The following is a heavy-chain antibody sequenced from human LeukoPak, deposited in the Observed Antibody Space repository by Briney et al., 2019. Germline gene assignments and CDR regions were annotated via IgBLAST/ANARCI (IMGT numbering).Heavy chain of an antibody. V-gene: IGHV3-7*01. CDR1: RFTFNKYY. CDR3: ARRQWFGGDGDYYMDV. Sequence: GGSLRLSCVASRFTFNKYYMSWVRQAPGKGLQWVANINPDGSEKYYVDSVKGRFTISRDNAKNSLYLQMNSLRAEDTAVYYCARRQWFGGDGDYYMDVWGKGTTVTISS. D-gene: IGHD3-10*01. CDR2: INPDGSEK. J-gene: IGHJ6*03.